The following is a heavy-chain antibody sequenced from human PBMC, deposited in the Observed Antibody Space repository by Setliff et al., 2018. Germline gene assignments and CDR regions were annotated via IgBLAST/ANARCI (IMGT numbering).Heavy chain of an antibody. CDR1: GGSISSGDYY. D-gene: IGHD3-22*01. J-gene: IGHJ3*02. CDR3: ASAPLLYSDSSGLSGTFDI. Sequence: SETLSLTCTVSGGSISSGDYYWSWIRQPPGKGLEFVGYIYYSGSTYYNPSLKSRVTISIDTSKNQFSLKVNSVTAADTAVYYCASAPLLYSDSSGLSGTFDIWGWGTMVTVSS. V-gene: IGHV4-30-4*08. CDR2: IYYSGST.